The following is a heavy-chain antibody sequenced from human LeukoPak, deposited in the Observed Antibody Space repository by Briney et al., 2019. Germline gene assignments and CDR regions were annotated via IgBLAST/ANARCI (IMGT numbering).Heavy chain of an antibody. V-gene: IGHV3-23*01. J-gene: IGHJ4*02. CDR1: GFTFSSYA. Sequence: PGGSLRLSCAASGFTFSSYAMSWVRQAPGKGLEWVSAISGSGGSTYYADSVKGRFTISRDNSKNTLYLQMNSLRAGDTAVYYCARYSSGWKTGYYFDYWGQGTLVTVSS. CDR2: ISGSGGST. D-gene: IGHD6-19*01. CDR3: ARYSSGWKTGYYFDY.